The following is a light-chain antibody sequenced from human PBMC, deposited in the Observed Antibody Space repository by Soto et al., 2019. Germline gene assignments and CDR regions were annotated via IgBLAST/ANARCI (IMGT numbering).Light chain of an antibody. J-gene: IGLJ2*01. Sequence: QSALTQPASVSGSPGQSITISCTGTSGDIGGYNYVSWYQQHPGKDPKLLISEVTNRPSGVSNRFSGSKSGNTASLTISGLQAEDEADYYCSSYTTNSTPVVFGGGTKLTVL. CDR2: EVT. V-gene: IGLV2-14*01. CDR1: SGDIGGYNY. CDR3: SSYTTNSTPVV.